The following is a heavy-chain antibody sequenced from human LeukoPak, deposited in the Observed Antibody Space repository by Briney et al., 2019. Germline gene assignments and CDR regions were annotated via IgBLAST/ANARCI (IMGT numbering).Heavy chain of an antibody. CDR3: ARTTMVRGTYYMDV. CDR2: ISSSSSYI. V-gene: IGHV3-21*04. D-gene: IGHD3-10*01. CDR1: GFTFSTCA. J-gene: IGHJ6*03. Sequence: GGSLRLSCAASGFTFSTCAMSWVRQAPGKGLEWVSSISSSSSYIFYADSLKGRFTVSRDNAKNSLYLQINSLRAEDTAVYYCARTTMVRGTYYMDVWGKGTTVTVSS.